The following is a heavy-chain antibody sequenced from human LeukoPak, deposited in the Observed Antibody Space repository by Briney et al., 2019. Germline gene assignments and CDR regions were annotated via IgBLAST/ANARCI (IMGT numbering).Heavy chain of an antibody. V-gene: IGHV3-23*01. D-gene: IGHD3-3*01. CDR1: GFHFSHYG. Sequence: GGSQSLPCAACGFHFSHYGMSWVRQAPEKGLEWVSAISGSGGSTYYADSVKGRFTISRDNSKNTLYLQMNSLRAEDTAVYYCAKEPFFGEGACYSRYFFYWWQGSLVTVSS. CDR2: ISGSGGST. CDR3: AKEPFFGEGACYSRYFFY. J-gene: IGHJ4*02.